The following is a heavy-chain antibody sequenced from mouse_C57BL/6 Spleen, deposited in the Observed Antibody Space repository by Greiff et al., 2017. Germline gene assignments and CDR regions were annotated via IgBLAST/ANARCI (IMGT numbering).Heavy chain of an antibody. CDR2: IDPEDGET. V-gene: IGHV14-2*01. Sequence: VQLKQSGAELVKPGASVKLSCTASGFNIKDYYMHWVKQRTEQGLEWIGRIDPEDGETKYAPKFQGKATITADTSSNTAYLQLSSLTSEDTAVYYCARSGGSIYDGYYNWYFDVWGTGTTVTVSS. J-gene: IGHJ1*03. CDR3: ARSGGSIYDGYYNWYFDV. D-gene: IGHD2-3*01. CDR1: GFNIKDYY.